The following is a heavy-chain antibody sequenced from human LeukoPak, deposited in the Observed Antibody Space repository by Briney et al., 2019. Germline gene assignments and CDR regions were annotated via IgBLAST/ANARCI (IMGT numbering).Heavy chain of an antibody. D-gene: IGHD3-22*01. CDR2: ISSSGSTI. CDR3: ARDANYHVSSDYYDAFDI. CDR1: GFTFSDHY. Sequence: GGSLRLSCAASGFTFSDHYMSWIRQAPGKGLEWVSYISSSGSTIYYADSVKGRFTISRDNAKNSLYLQMNSLRAEDTAVYYCARDANYHVSSDYYDAFDIWGQGTMVTVSS. J-gene: IGHJ3*02. V-gene: IGHV3-11*04.